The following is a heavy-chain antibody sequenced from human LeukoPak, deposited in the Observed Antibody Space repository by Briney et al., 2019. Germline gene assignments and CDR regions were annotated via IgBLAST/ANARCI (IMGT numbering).Heavy chain of an antibody. J-gene: IGHJ4*02. V-gene: IGHV4-39*01. D-gene: IGHD3-10*01. CDR2: IYYSGST. CDR3: ARTERDDYYAYFDY. Sequence: SETLSLTCTVSGGSISSSSYYWGWIRQSPGKGLEWIGSIYYSGSTYYNPSLKSRVTISVDTSKNQFSLKLSSVTAADTAVYYCARTERDDYYAYFDYWGQGTLVTVSS. CDR1: GGSISSSSYY.